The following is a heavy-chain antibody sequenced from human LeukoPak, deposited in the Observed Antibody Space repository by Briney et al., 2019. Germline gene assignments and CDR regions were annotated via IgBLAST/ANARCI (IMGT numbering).Heavy chain of an antibody. CDR3: ARRGVAFALDY. D-gene: IGHD2-15*01. Sequence: WESLSLTCAVSGYSISSGYYWGWIRQPPGKGLEWTGSIYHSGSTYYNPSLKSRGTISVDTSKNQFSLKLRSVTAADTVVVSCARRGVAFALDYCGQGSSVTVSS. CDR1: GYSISSGYY. J-gene: IGHJ4*02. V-gene: IGHV4-38-2*01. CDR2: IYHSGST.